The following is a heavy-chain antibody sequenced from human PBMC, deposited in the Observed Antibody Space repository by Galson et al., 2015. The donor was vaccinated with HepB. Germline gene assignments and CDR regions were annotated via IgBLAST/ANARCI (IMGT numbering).Heavy chain of an antibody. Sequence: SLRLSCAASGFTFSSYGMHWVRQAPGKGLEWVAVISCDGSNKYYADSVKGRFTISRDNSKITLYLQMNSLRAEDTAVYYCAYDYYDSSGYYRYFDYWGQGTLVTVSS. J-gene: IGHJ4*02. D-gene: IGHD3-22*01. CDR3: AYDYYDSSGYYRYFDY. CDR2: ISCDGSNK. V-gene: IGHV3-30*18. CDR1: GFTFSSYG.